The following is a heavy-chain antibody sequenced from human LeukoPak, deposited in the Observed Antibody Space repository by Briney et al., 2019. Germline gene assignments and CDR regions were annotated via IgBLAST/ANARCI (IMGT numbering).Heavy chain of an antibody. V-gene: IGHV3-11*01. CDR3: ARDGEFYYDSSSY. CDR2: ISSSGSSI. Sequence: GGSLRLSCAASGFTFSDYYMSWIRQAPGKGLEWVSYISSSGSSIYYADSVKGRFTISRDNAKNSLYLQMNSLRAEDAAVYYCARDGEFYYDSSSYWGQGSLVTVSS. J-gene: IGHJ4*02. D-gene: IGHD3-22*01. CDR1: GFTFSDYY.